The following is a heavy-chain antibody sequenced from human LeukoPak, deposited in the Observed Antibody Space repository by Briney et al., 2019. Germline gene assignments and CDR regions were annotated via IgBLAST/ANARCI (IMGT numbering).Heavy chain of an antibody. Sequence: GGSLRLSCAASGFTFSSYGMHWVRQAPGKGLEWVAVISYDGSNKYYADSVKGRFTISRDNSKNTLYLQMNSLRAEDTAVYYCAKDLRVVVAAEWRYYYGMDVWGQGTTVTVSS. CDR3: AKDLRVVVAAEWRYYYGMDV. CDR1: GFTFSSYG. J-gene: IGHJ6*02. CDR2: ISYDGSNK. V-gene: IGHV3-30*18. D-gene: IGHD2-15*01.